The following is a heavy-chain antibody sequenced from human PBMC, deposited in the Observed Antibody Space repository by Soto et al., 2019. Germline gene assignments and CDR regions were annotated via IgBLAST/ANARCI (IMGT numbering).Heavy chain of an antibody. Sequence: PGGSLILSCAASGFTFSSYSMHWVRQAPGKGLEWVAVISYDGSNKYYADSVKGRFTISRDNSKNTLYLQMNSLRAEDTAVYYCARDPHVLLWFGDLGPWFDPWGQGTLVTVSS. CDR2: ISYDGSNK. D-gene: IGHD3-10*01. CDR3: ARDPHVLLWFGDLGPWFDP. CDR1: GFTFSSYS. V-gene: IGHV3-30-3*01. J-gene: IGHJ5*02.